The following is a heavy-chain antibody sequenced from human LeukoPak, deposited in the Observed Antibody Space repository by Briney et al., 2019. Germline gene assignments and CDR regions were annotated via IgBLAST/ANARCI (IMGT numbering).Heavy chain of an antibody. D-gene: IGHD3-3*01. J-gene: IGHJ3*02. CDR3: ARDLHDASRSYYDDAFDI. Sequence: GGSLRLSCAGSGFDFSRYWMAWVRQAPGKGLEWVASINQDVSRIHYVDSVKGRVTISRDNAKSSLFLQMTSLRVEDTAVYYCARDLHDASRSYYDDAFDIWGQGTMVTVSS. V-gene: IGHV3-7*01. CDR2: INQDVSRI. CDR1: GFDFSRYW.